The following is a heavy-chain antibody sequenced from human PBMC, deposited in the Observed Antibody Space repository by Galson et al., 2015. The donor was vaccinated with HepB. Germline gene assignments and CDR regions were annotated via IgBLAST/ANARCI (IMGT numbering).Heavy chain of an antibody. CDR2: IYYSGST. J-gene: IGHJ5*02. CDR3: ARVDYSNNWQDAFSWFDP. V-gene: IGHV4-39*07. D-gene: IGHD6-13*01. Sequence: TLSLTCTVSGGSINSSSNYWGWIRQPPGKGLEWIGNIYYSGSTYYNPSLKSRVTISGDTSKNQFSLKLSSVTAADTAVYYCARVDYSNNWQDAFSWFDPWGQGTLVTVSS. CDR1: GGSINSSSNY.